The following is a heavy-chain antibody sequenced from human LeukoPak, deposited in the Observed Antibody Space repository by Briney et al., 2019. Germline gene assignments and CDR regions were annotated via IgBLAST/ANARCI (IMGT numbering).Heavy chain of an antibody. V-gene: IGHV3-23*01. J-gene: IGHJ5*02. CDR2: VSGSGGST. Sequence: GGSLRLSCAASGFTFSSYGMSWVRQAPGKGLEWVSAVSGSGGSTYYADSVKGRFTISRDNSKNTLYLQMNSLRAEDTAVYYCAKDDNYIRFLSWGQGTLVTVSS. D-gene: IGHD3-16*01. CDR1: GFTFSSYG. CDR3: AKDDNYIRFLS.